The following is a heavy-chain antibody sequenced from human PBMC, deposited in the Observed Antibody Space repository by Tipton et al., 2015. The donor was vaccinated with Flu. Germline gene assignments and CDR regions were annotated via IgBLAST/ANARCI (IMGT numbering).Heavy chain of an antibody. V-gene: IGHV3-7*01. J-gene: IGHJ5*02. CDR1: GFTFSSYW. CDR2: IKQDGSEK. D-gene: IGHD6-13*01. Sequence: LRLSCAASGFTFSSYWMSWVRQAPGKGLEWVANIKQDGSEKYYVDSVKGRFTISRDNAKNSLYLQMNSLRAEDTAVYYCARRGLAGSSSWYVDWFDPWGQGTLVTVSS. CDR3: ARRGLAGSSSWYVDWFDP.